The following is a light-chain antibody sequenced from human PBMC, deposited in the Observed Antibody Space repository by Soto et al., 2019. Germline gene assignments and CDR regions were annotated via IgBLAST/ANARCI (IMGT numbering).Light chain of an antibody. Sequence: DIQMTQSPSSLSAVVGDRVTITCRTSQSIRSYLNWYQQKSGKAPILLISAASTLQSGVPSRFSGSRSGTEFTLTISSLQPEDFATYYCQQLNGYLELTFGGGTKVDIK. CDR3: QQLNGYLELT. V-gene: IGKV1-9*01. J-gene: IGKJ4*01. CDR1: QSIRSY. CDR2: AAS.